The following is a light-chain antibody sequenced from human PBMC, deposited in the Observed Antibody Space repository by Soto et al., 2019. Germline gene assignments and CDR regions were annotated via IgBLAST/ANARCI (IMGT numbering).Light chain of an antibody. CDR3: QQRSTWPIS. CDR2: GAS. Sequence: EVVLTQFPATLSLSPGESATLSCRDNQSVSSHLAWYQHKPSRPPRLLIFGASDRATGIPARFSGSGSGTDFTLTISSLEADDFAVYYCQQRSTWPISFGGGTKVEI. CDR1: QSVSSH. V-gene: IGKV3-11*01. J-gene: IGKJ4*01.